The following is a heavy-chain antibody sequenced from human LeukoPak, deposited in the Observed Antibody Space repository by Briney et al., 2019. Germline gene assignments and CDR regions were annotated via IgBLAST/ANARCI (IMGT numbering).Heavy chain of an antibody. Sequence: PGGSLRLSCAASGFTFTNYWMSWVRQAPGKGLELVANIKQDRSEKYYVDSVKGRFTISRDNAKNTLYLQMNSLRAEDTAVYYCARAGSSLARGYFDYWGQGTLVTVSS. V-gene: IGHV3-7*01. CDR2: IKQDRSEK. D-gene: IGHD6-13*01. CDR1: GFTFTNYW. J-gene: IGHJ4*02. CDR3: ARAGSSLARGYFDY.